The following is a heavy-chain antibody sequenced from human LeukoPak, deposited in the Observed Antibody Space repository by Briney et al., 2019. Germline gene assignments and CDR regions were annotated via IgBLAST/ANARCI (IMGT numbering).Heavy chain of an antibody. Sequence: GESLKISWKGSGYSFTSYWISRGRQMPGKGLEWMGRIDPSDSYTNYSPSFQGHVTISADKSISTAYLQWSSLKASETAMYYCARSHDYGALCIWGQGTMVTVSS. V-gene: IGHV5-10-1*01. D-gene: IGHD4-17*01. CDR1: GYSFTSYW. CDR2: IDPSDSYT. CDR3: ARSHDYGALCI. J-gene: IGHJ3*02.